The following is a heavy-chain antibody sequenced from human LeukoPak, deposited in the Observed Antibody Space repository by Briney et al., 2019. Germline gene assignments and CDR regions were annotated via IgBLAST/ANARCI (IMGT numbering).Heavy chain of an antibody. Sequence: SETLSLTCTVSGGSISSYYWSWIRQPPGKGLEWIGFIYYSGSTNYNPSLKSRVTISVDTSKNQFSLKLSSVTAADTAVYYCAREIRDGYNLLPFGHWGQGFPVTVSS. CDR3: AREIRDGYNLLPFGH. D-gene: IGHD5-24*01. CDR1: GGSISSYY. V-gene: IGHV4-59*01. J-gene: IGHJ4*02. CDR2: IYYSGST.